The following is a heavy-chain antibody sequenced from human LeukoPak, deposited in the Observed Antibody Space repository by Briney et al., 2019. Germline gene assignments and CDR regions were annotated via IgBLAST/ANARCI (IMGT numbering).Heavy chain of an antibody. CDR1: GFTFDDYA. J-gene: IGHJ4*02. Sequence: GGSLRLSCAASGFTFDDYAMHWVRRAPGKGLEWVSGISWNSGSIGYADSVKGRFTISRDNAKNSLYLQMNSLRAEDTALYYCAKDTRSDLKSTFDYWGQGTLVTVSS. CDR2: ISWNSGSI. V-gene: IGHV3-9*01. D-gene: IGHD6-19*01. CDR3: AKDTRSDLKSTFDY.